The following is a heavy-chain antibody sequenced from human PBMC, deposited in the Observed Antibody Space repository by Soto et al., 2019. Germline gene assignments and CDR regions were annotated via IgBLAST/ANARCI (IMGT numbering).Heavy chain of an antibody. Sequence: ASVKVSCKASGYTFTSYGISWVRQAPGQRHEWLGWISAYNGTTNYAQNLQGRVTMTTETSTSTAYMELRSLRSDDTAAYYCARDHKQWLVGISAFDICGQRTMFT. CDR2: ISAYNGTT. J-gene: IGHJ3*02. CDR1: GYTFTSYG. CDR3: ARDHKQWLVGISAFDI. V-gene: IGHV1-18*04. D-gene: IGHD6-19*01.